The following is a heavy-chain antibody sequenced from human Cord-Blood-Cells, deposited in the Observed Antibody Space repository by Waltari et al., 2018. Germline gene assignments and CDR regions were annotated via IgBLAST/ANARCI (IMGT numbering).Heavy chain of an antibody. J-gene: IGHJ4*02. Sequence: QVQLQQWGAGLLKPSETLSLTCAVYGGSFSGYYWSWIRQPPGKGLEWIGEIKHSGSTNDNPSLKSRVTISVDTSKNQFSLKLSSVTAADTAVYYCARDPTSNSNYDYWGQGTLVTVSS. CDR2: IKHSGST. CDR1: GGSFSGYY. D-gene: IGHD4-4*01. V-gene: IGHV4-34*01. CDR3: ARDPTSNSNYDY.